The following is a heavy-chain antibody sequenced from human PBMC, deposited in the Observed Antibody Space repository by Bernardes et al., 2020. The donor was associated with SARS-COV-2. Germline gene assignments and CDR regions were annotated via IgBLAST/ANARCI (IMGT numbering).Heavy chain of an antibody. CDR1: GYTFTGYY. CDR3: ARVPYSSRLGDYGMDV. J-gene: IGHJ6*02. Sequence: ASVKVSCKASGYTFTGYYMHWVRQAPGQGLEWMGWINPNSGGTNYAQKFQGWVTMTRDTSISTAYMELSRLRSDDTAVYYCARVPYSSRLGDYGMDVWGQGTTVTVSS. V-gene: IGHV1-2*04. D-gene: IGHD6-13*01. CDR2: INPNSGGT.